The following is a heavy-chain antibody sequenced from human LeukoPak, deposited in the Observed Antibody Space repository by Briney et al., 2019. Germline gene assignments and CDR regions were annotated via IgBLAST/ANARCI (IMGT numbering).Heavy chain of an antibody. CDR1: GFTFSSYG. CDR2: ISYDGSNK. CDR3: AKDLCY. Sequence: GRSLRLSCAASGFTFSSYGMHWVRQAPGKGLEWVAVISYDGSNKYYADSVKGRFTISRDNSKNTPYLQMNSLRAEDTAVYYCAKDLCYWGQGTLVTVSS. V-gene: IGHV3-30*18. J-gene: IGHJ4*02. D-gene: IGHD3-10*01.